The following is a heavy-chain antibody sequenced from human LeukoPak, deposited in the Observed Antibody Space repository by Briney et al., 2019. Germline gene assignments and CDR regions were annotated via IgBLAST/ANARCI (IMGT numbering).Heavy chain of an antibody. CDR2: ISDSGDDT. Sequence: HTGGSLRLSCTGSGFTFSNYVMSWVRQAPGKRLEWVSGISDSGDDTDYADSLKGRFTISRDNSKNTLFLQMNILRVEDTAVYYCVKVGGGGGWYWSPCGQGTLGTVSS. V-gene: IGHV3-23*01. CDR3: VKVGGGGGWYWSP. CDR1: GFTFSNYV. D-gene: IGHD6-19*01. J-gene: IGHJ5*02.